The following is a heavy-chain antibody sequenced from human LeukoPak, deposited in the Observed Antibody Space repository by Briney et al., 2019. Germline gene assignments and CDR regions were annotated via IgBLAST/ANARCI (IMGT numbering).Heavy chain of an antibody. D-gene: IGHD3-22*01. V-gene: IGHV1-2*04. J-gene: IGHJ4*02. Sequence: ASVKVSCKASGYTFTGYYMHWVRQAPGQGLEWMGWINPNSGGTNYAQKFQGWVTMTRDTSISTAYMELSRLRSDDTAVYYCARDGYYDSSGGFDYWGQGTLVTASS. CDR3: ARDGYYDSSGGFDY. CDR1: GYTFTGYY. CDR2: INPNSGGT.